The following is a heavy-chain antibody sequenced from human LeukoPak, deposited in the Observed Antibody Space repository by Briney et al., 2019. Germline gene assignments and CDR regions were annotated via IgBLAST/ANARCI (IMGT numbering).Heavy chain of an antibody. Sequence: SVKVSCKASGGTFGSYAISWVRQAPGQGLEWMGGIIPIFGTANYAQKFQGRVTITADESTSTAYMELSSLRSEDTAVYYCARAYDDTGRWGRAWAYWGQGTLVTVSS. CDR2: IIPIFGTA. J-gene: IGHJ4*02. D-gene: IGHD3-22*01. CDR1: GGTFGSYA. CDR3: ARAYDDTGRWGRAWAY. V-gene: IGHV1-69*13.